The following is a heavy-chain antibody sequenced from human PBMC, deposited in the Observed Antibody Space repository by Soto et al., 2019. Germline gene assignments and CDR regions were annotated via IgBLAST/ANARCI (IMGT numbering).Heavy chain of an antibody. D-gene: IGHD1-1*01. V-gene: IGHV3-30-3*01. CDR3: ARDVYKGKYYYYGMDV. Sequence: QVQLVESGGGVVQPGRSLRLSCAASGFTFSSYAMHWVRQAPGKGLEWVAVISYDGSNKYYADSVKGRFTISRDNSKNTLYLQMNSLRAEDTAVYYCARDVYKGKYYYYGMDVWGQGTTVTVSS. J-gene: IGHJ6*02. CDR1: GFTFSSYA. CDR2: ISYDGSNK.